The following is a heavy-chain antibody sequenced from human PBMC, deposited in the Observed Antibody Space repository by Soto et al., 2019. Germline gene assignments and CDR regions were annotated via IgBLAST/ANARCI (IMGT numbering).Heavy chain of an antibody. CDR3: ARDSHEYWTSYWFDP. V-gene: IGHV1-18*01. Sequence: GASVKVSCKASGYNFNIYGINWVRQAPGQGLELMGWISAYDGKTTYAEKFQGRVTMTTDASTSTAYMELRSLRSDDTAVYYCARDSHEYWTSYWFDPWGQRPMVTVSS. CDR1: GYNFNIYG. D-gene: IGHD3-3*01. CDR2: ISAYDGKT. J-gene: IGHJ5*02.